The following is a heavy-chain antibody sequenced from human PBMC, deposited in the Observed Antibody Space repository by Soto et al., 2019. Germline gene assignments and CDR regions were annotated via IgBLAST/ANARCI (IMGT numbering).Heavy chain of an antibody. V-gene: IGHV4-39*01. J-gene: IGHJ5*02. CDR1: GGSVTSSSYY. CDR2: IFHGWTT. Sequence: QLQLQESVPGLVKPPATLSRTCTVSGGSVTSSSYYWRWIRQPPGNGLEWIGTIFHGWTTYYTPSIKSRVALSVQTSKTQVSLNLSSVTAADTAMYYCARRVGVTQINYYLPSWGPGTLITASS. D-gene: IGHD1-26*01. CDR3: ARRVGVTQINYYLPS.